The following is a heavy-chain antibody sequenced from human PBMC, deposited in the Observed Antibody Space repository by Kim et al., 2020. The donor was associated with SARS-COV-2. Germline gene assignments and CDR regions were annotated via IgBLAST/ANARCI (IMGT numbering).Heavy chain of an antibody. CDR1: GGSFSGYY. CDR3: ARGGGYCGSTSCYMALPYYYYYYGMDV. J-gene: IGHJ6*02. D-gene: IGHD2-2*02. Sequence: SETLSLTCAVYGGSFSGYYWSWIRQPPGKGLEWIGEINHSGSTNYNPSLKSRVTISVDTSKNQFSLKLSSVTAADTAVYYCARGGGYCGSTSCYMALPYYYYYYGMDVWGQGTTVTVSS. V-gene: IGHV4-34*01. CDR2: INHSGST.